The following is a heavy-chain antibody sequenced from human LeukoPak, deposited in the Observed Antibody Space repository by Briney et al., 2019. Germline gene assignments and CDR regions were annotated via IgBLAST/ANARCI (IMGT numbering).Heavy chain of an antibody. D-gene: IGHD2-21*01. CDR2: IKQDGTSK. Sequence: PGGSLRLSCAASGFTFSRSWMGWVGQAQGKGLEWVANIKQDGTSKYYVDSVMGRFTISRDNAANSVYLQMNSLSAGDTAVYYCARHGDYCFDLWGAGTRVTVS. CDR3: ARHGDYCFDL. CDR1: GFTFSRSW. J-gene: IGHJ4*02. V-gene: IGHV3-7*02.